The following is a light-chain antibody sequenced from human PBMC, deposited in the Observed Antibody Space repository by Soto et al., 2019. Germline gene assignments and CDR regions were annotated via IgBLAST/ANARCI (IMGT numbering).Light chain of an antibody. J-gene: IGKJ5*01. V-gene: IGKV1-17*01. Sequence: DIQMNQSPSSLSASVGDRVIITCRASQGIGNDLGWYQQKPGKAPKRLIYAAYSLQSGVPTRFSVSGSGTEFTLIISSLQPEDFATYYCIEYSRYPRTCGQGTRLETK. CDR1: QGIGND. CDR3: IEYSRYPRT. CDR2: AAY.